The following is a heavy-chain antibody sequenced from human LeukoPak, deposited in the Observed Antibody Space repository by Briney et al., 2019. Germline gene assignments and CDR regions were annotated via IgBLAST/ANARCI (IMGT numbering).Heavy chain of an antibody. CDR2: INSDGSST. CDR1: GFTFSTYW. Sequence: GGSLRLSCAASGFTFSTYWMYWVRQAPGKGLVWVSRINSDGSSTSYADSVKGRFTISRDNAKNTLYLQMNSLRAEDTAVYYCAREELGIGAFDIWGQGTMVTVSS. D-gene: IGHD7-27*01. J-gene: IGHJ3*02. V-gene: IGHV3-74*01. CDR3: AREELGIGAFDI.